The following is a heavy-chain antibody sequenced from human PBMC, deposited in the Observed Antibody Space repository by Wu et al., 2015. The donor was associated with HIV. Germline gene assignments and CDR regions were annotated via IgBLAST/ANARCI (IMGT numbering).Heavy chain of an antibody. V-gene: IGHV1-69*05. CDR2: INPLFGTT. J-gene: IGHJ6*02. D-gene: IGHD5-12*01. Sequence: QVQLMQSGAEVKKPGSSVKVSCKASGATFISYTITWVRQAPGQGLEWMGGINPLFGTTKHTQRFQDRVTFTTDESKSIAYMELSSLRSEDTAVYYCARNTDSVATSLYSLGVWGQGTTVTVSS. CDR1: GATFISYT. CDR3: ARNTDSVATSLYSLGV.